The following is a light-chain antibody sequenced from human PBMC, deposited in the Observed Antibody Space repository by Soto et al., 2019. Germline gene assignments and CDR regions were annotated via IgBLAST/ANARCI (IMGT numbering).Light chain of an antibody. J-gene: IGKJ5*01. CDR3: QQSYSTPGT. V-gene: IGKV1-39*01. Sequence: IQMTQSRSSLSASVGDRATISCLASQSISSYLNWYQQKPGKAPKLLIYAASSLQSGVPSRFSGSGSGTDFTLTISSLQPEDFATDYCQQSYSTPGTFGQGTRLEI. CDR1: QSISSY. CDR2: AAS.